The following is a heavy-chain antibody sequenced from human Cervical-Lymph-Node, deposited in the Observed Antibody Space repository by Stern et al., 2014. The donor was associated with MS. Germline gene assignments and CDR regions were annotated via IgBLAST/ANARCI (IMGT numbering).Heavy chain of an antibody. Sequence: EVQLLQSGAEVKKTGESVKISCQGIGYTFGDYWIAWVRQMPGKGLEWMGFIFCGDSDARYSPSFQGQVTISADTSSDTAYLQWNTLKASDTAIYYCARHDYGGGAPDYWGQGTLVTVSS. CDR2: IFCGDSDA. CDR3: ARHDYGGGAPDY. V-gene: IGHV5-51*01. J-gene: IGHJ4*02. CDR1: GYTFGDYW. D-gene: IGHD4/OR15-4a*01.